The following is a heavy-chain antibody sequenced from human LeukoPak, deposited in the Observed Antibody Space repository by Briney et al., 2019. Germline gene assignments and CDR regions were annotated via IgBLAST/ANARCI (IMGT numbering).Heavy chain of an antibody. CDR2: IYTSGST. J-gene: IGHJ3*02. CDR1: GGSISSGSYY. Sequence: PSETLSLTCTVSGGSISSGSYYWSWIRQPAGKGLEWIGRIYTSGSTNYNPSLKSRVTISVDTSKNQFSLKLSSVTAADTAVYYCARWNIGSSSSDAFDIWGQGTMVTVSS. V-gene: IGHV4-61*02. D-gene: IGHD2-15*01. CDR3: ARWNIGSSSSDAFDI.